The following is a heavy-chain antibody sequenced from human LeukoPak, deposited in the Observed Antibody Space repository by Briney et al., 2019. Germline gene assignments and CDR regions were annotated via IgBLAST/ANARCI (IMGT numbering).Heavy chain of an antibody. CDR3: ARVGSGTLDY. V-gene: IGHV4-59*11. CDR2: IYYSGST. J-gene: IGHJ4*02. D-gene: IGHD1-26*01. CDR1: GSMSNHF. Sequence: SETLSLTCTVFGSMSNHFWSWIRQPPGKGLEWIGYIYYSGSTNYNPSLKSRVTISVDTSKNQFSLKLSSVTAADTAVYYCARVGSGTLDYWGQGTLVTVSS.